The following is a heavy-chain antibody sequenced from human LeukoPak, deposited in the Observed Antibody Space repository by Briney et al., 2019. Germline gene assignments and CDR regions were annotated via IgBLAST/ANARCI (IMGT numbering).Heavy chain of an antibody. CDR2: ISSSGDST. CDR3: AKRAVGAAYYFDY. D-gene: IGHD2-15*01. V-gene: IGHV3-23*01. CDR1: GFTFSSYV. J-gene: IGHJ4*02. Sequence: PGGSLRLSCAASGFTFSSYVMSWVRQAPGKGLEWVSDISSSGDSTHYADSVKGRFTISRDNSKNTLFLQMNSLRAEDTAVYYCAKRAVGAAYYFDYWGQEPLATVSS.